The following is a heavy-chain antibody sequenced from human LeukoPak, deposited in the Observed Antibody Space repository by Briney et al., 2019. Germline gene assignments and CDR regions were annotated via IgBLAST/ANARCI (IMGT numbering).Heavy chain of an antibody. J-gene: IGHJ3*02. V-gene: IGHV3-30*04. D-gene: IGHD6-13*01. CDR2: ISYDGSNK. CDR1: GFTFSSYA. CDR3: ARSQGSWSDAFDI. Sequence: PGGSLRLSCAASGFTFSSYAMHWVRQAPGKGLEWVAVISYDGSNKYYADSVKGRFTISRDNSKNTLYLQMNSLRAEDTAVYYCARSQGSWSDAFDIWGQGTMVTVSS.